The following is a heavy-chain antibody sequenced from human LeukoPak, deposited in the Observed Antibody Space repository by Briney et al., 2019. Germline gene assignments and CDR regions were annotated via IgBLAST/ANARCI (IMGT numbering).Heavy chain of an antibody. Sequence: PSETLSLTCIVSGDSITDYYWSWIRQPPGKGLEWIGYIYHRGSTNYNPSLKSRVTIAVDTPKNQFSLKLNSVTAADTAVYYCARARGSGEREFDYWGQGTLVTVSS. D-gene: IGHD3-10*01. J-gene: IGHJ4*02. CDR1: GDSITDYY. CDR3: ARARGSGEREFDY. CDR2: IYHRGST. V-gene: IGHV4-59*01.